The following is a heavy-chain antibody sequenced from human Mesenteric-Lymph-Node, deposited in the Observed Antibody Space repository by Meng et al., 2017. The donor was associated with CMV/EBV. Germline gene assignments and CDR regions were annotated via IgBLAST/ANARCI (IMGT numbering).Heavy chain of an antibody. Sequence: SETLSLTCTVSGGSISSYYWTWIRQSPGKGLEWIGYIYYSGSTNYNPSLTGRVAISVDTSKNQLSLKLSSVTAADTAVYYCARAPSTDYYGMDVWGQGTTVTVSS. CDR2: IYYSGST. J-gene: IGHJ6*02. CDR1: GGSISSYY. CDR3: ARAPSTDYYGMDV. V-gene: IGHV4-59*12.